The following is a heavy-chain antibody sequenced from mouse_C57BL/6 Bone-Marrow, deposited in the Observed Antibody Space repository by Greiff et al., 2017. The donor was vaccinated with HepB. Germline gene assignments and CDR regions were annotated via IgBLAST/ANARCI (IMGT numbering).Heavy chain of an antibody. CDR1: GYAFSSSW. V-gene: IGHV1-82*01. Sequence: VQLQQSGPELVKPGASVKISCKASGYAFSSSWMNWVKQRPGKGLEWIGRIYPGDGDTNYNGKFKGKATLTADKSSSTAYRQLSSLTSEDSAVYFCASPRQLRPYYVDYWGQGTTLTVSS. CDR3: ASPRQLRPYYVDY. D-gene: IGHD3-2*02. J-gene: IGHJ2*01. CDR2: IYPGDGDT.